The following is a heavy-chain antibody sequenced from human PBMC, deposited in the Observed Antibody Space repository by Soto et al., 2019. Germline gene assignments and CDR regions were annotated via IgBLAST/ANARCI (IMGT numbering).Heavy chain of an antibody. D-gene: IGHD5-12*01. J-gene: IGHJ6*02. CDR1: GGTFSSYA. CDR3: AREAGDGYDPYYYYGMDV. CDR2: IIPIFGTA. Sequence: SVKVSCKASGGTFSSYAISWVRQAPGQGLEWMGGIIPIFGTANYAQKFQGRVTITADESTSTAYMELSSLRSEDTAVYYCAREAGDGYDPYYYYGMDVWGQGTTVTVSS. V-gene: IGHV1-69*13.